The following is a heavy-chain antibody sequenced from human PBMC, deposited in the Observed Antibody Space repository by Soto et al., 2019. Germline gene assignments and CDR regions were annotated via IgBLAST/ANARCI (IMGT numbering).Heavy chain of an antibody. CDR2: ISAYNGNT. V-gene: IGHV1-18*01. D-gene: IGHD6-13*01. CDR1: GYTFTSYG. Sequence: ASVKVSCKASGYTFTSYGISWVRQAPGQGLEWMGWISAYNGNTNYAQKLQGRVTMTTDTSTSTAYMELRSLRSDDTAVYYCARGGGIDSSSWYSFYYYYYMDVWGKGTTVTSP. J-gene: IGHJ6*03. CDR3: ARGGGIDSSSWYSFYYYYYMDV.